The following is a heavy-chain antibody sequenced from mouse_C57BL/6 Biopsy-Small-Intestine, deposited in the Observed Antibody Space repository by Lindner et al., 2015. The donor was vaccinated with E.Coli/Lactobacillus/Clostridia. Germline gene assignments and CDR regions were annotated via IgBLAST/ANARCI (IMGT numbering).Heavy chain of an antibody. D-gene: IGHD2-5*01. CDR2: IDPENGDT. V-gene: IGHV14-4*01. J-gene: IGHJ4*01. Sequence: VQLQESGAELVRPGASVKLSCTASGFNIKDDYMHWVKQRPEQGLEWIGWIDPENGDTEYASKFQGKATITADTSSNTAYLQLSSLTSEDTAVYYCARSFGYSNYEDYWGQGTSVTVSS. CDR3: ARSFGYSNYEDY. CDR1: GFNIKDDY.